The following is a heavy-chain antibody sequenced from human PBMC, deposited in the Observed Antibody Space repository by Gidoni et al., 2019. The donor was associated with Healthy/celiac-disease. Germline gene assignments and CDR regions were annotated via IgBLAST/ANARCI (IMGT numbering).Heavy chain of an antibody. Sequence: EVQLVESGGGLVKPGGSLRLSCAASGFTFSNAWMNWVRQAPGKGLEWVGRIKSKTDGGTTDDAAPVKGRFTISRDDSKNTLFLQMNSLKTEDTAVYYCTTDLTYYDSSGYLSYYFDYWGQGTLVTVSS. CDR2: IKSKTDGGTT. V-gene: IGHV3-15*07. CDR1: GFTFSNAW. D-gene: IGHD3-22*01. CDR3: TTDLTYYDSSGYLSYYFDY. J-gene: IGHJ4*02.